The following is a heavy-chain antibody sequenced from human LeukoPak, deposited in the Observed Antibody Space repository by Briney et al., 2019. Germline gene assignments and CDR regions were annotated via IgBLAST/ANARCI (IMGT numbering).Heavy chain of an antibody. V-gene: IGHV1-2*02. CDR2: INPNSGGT. CDR1: RYTMTGYY. Sequence: ASVKVSCKALRYTMTGYYVHFVCQSPGQGLEWIEWINPNSGGTSYAQKFQGRVTMARDTSISTAYMELSRLSSRDTAVYYCAKDFTMILVTYQFDPWGQGTQVTVSS. D-gene: IGHD3-22*01. J-gene: IGHJ5*02. CDR3: AKDFTMILVTYQFDP.